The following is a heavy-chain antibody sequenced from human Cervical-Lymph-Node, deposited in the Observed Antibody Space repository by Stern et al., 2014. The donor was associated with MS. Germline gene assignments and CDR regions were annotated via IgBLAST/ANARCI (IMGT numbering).Heavy chain of an antibody. CDR1: GGTFSNCA. J-gene: IGHJ4*02. D-gene: IGHD3-9*01. CDR2: IIPILGTL. CDR3: ARGRYFDWLGVY. Sequence: QVQLVESGADVKKPGSSVKVSCKASGGTFSNCAVSWLRQAPGQGLEWMGGIIPILGTLHYAQKFQGRVTITADKSTSTAYMELSSLRSEDTAVYYCARGRYFDWLGVYWGQGTLVTVSS. V-gene: IGHV1-69*06.